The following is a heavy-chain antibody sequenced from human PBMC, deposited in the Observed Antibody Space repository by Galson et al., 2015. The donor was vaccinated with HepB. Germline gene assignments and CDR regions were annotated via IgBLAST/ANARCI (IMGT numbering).Heavy chain of an antibody. V-gene: IGHV3-48*03. CDR2: ISSSGTTI. Sequence: SLRLSCAASGFTFSSYEMNWVRQAPGKGLEWVSYISSSGTTIYYADSVKGRFTISRDNAKNSLFLQMNSLRAEDTAVYYCAREISGSYFYWGQGTLVTVSS. CDR3: AREISGSYFY. J-gene: IGHJ4*02. D-gene: IGHD1-26*01. CDR1: GFTFSSYE.